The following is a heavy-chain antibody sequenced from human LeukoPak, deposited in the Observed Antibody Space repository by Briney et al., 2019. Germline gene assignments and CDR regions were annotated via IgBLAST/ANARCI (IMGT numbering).Heavy chain of an antibody. D-gene: IGHD3-10*01. J-gene: IGHJ4*02. CDR2: ISGSGANT. V-gene: IGHV3-23*01. Sequence: PGGSLRLSCAASGFTFNGYAMSWVRQAPGKGLEWVSSISGSGANTYYANSVKGRFTVYRDNSKNTLYLQVNNLRAEDTAMYYCAKHLGSHNFDYWGQGTLVTVSS. CDR3: AKHLGSHNFDY. CDR1: GFTFNGYA.